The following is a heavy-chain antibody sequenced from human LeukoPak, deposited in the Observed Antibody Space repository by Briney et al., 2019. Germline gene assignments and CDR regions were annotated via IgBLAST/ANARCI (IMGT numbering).Heavy chain of an antibody. V-gene: IGHV3-30-3*01. CDR1: GFTFSSYA. CDR3: AREGEYSSSWADYYYYGMDV. Sequence: PGGSLRLSCAASGFTFSSYAMHWVRQAPGKGLEWVAVISYDRSNKYYADSVKGRFTISRDNSKNTLYLQMNSLRAEDTAVYYCAREGEYSSSWADYYYYGMDVWGQGTTVTVSS. D-gene: IGHD6-13*01. J-gene: IGHJ6*02. CDR2: ISYDRSNK.